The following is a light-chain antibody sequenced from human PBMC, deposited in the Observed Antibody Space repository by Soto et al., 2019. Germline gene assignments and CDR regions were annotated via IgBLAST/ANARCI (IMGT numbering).Light chain of an antibody. CDR1: SSNIGSNT. CDR2: TNN. V-gene: IGLV1-44*01. J-gene: IGLJ7*01. Sequence: QSVLTQSPSASGTPGQRVTITCSGTSSNIGSNTVSWYQHLPGTAPKLLISTNNQRPSGVPDRFSGSKSGTSASLAISGLQSEDEADYYCASWDDSLNGAVFGGGTQLTVL. CDR3: ASWDDSLNGAV.